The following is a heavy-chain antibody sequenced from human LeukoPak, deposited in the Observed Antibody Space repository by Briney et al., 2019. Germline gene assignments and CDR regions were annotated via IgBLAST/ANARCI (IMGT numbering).Heavy chain of an antibody. J-gene: IGHJ6*02. V-gene: IGHV3-30-3*01. CDR2: ISYDGTIE. CDR1: GFTFTDYI. D-gene: IGHD6-13*01. Sequence: PGRSLRLSCVASGFTFTDYIMHWVRQAPGKGLEWVTVISYDGTIEYYADSVKGRFTISKDNSKNRLYLQMNSLGTEDTAVYFCARGGQQMSDAMDVWGQGTTVTVSS. CDR3: ARGGQQMSDAMDV.